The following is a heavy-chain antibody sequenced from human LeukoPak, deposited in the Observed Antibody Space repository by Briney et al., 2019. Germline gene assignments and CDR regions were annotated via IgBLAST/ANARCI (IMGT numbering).Heavy chain of an antibody. Sequence: GGSLRLSCAASGFTFSSYGMHWVRQAPGKGLEWVAVISYDGSNKYYADSVKGRFTISRDNSKNTLYLQMNSLRAEDTAVYYCAKGGDVDTAMGDYWGQGTLVTVSS. J-gene: IGHJ4*02. CDR3: AKGGDVDTAMGDY. D-gene: IGHD5-18*01. V-gene: IGHV3-30*18. CDR1: GFTFSSYG. CDR2: ISYDGSNK.